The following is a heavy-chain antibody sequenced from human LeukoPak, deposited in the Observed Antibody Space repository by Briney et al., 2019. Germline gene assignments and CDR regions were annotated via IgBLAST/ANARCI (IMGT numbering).Heavy chain of an antibody. CDR2: ISTTTYK. D-gene: IGHD2-21*02. CDR1: GFDFSGYY. CDR3: ARERTACGGDCLDY. J-gene: IGHJ4*02. Sequence: GGSLRLSCAASGFDFSGYYMSWIRQAPGRGLEWVSYISTTTYKNSADSVRGRFTISRDNAKNSLYLQMNSLRAEDTALYYCARERTACGGDCLDYWGQGTLVTVSS. V-gene: IGHV3-11*06.